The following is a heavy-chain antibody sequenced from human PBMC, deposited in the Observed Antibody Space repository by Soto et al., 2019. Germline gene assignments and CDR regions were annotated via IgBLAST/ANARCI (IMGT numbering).Heavy chain of an antibody. CDR3: ALHNSGWDIGY. CDR1: GYSFSRYW. V-gene: IGHV5-51*01. CDR2: IYPGDSDT. D-gene: IGHD6-19*01. J-gene: IGHJ4*02. Sequence: PGESLKISCQGSGYSFSRYWIGWVRQMPGKGLEWMGVIYPGDSDTRYSPSFQGQVTISADKSISTAYLQWTSLRTSDNAMYYCALHNSGWDIGYWGQGTLVTVSS.